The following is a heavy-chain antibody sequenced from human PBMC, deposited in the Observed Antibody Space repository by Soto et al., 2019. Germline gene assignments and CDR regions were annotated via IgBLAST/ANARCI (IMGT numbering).Heavy chain of an antibody. Sequence: GGSLRLSCAASGFTFSSYGMHLVRQAPGKGLEWVAFISYDGSNKYYADSVKGRFTISRDNSKNTLYLQMNSLRAEDTAVYYCAKDRLLYGDYGSYGMYVWGQGTKVTVSS. D-gene: IGHD4-17*01. CDR2: ISYDGSNK. CDR1: GFTFSSYG. J-gene: IGHJ6*02. CDR3: AKDRLLYGDYGSYGMYV. V-gene: IGHV3-30*18.